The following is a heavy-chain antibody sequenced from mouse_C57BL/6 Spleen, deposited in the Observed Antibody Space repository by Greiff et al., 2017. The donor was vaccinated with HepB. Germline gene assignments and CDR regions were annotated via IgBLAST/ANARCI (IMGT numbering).Heavy chain of an antibody. CDR3: ARQISLYYAMDY. J-gene: IGHJ4*01. CDR2: ISNGGGST. Sequence: DVQLVESGGGLVQPGGSLKLSCAASGFTFSDYYMYWVRQTPEKRLEWVAYISNGGGSTYYPDTVKGRFTISRVNAKNTLYLQMSRLKSEDTAMYYCARQISLYYAMDYWGQGTSVTVSS. V-gene: IGHV5-12*01. D-gene: IGHD6-2*01. CDR1: GFTFSDYY.